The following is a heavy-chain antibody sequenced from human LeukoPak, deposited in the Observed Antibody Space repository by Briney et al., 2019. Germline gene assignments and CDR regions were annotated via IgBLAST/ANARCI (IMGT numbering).Heavy chain of an antibody. CDR3: ARENGFYYDSSGYLFDY. Sequence: SETLSLTCTVSGGSISSYYWSWIRQPAGKGLEWIGRIYTSGSTNYNPSLKSRVTMSVDTSKNQFSLKLSSVTAADTAVYYCARENGFYYDSSGYLFDYWGQGTLVTVSS. CDR2: IYTSGST. V-gene: IGHV4-4*07. J-gene: IGHJ4*02. CDR1: GGSISSYY. D-gene: IGHD3-22*01.